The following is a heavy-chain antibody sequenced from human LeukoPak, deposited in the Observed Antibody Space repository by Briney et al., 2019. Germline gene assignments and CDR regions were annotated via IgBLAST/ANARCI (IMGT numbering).Heavy chain of an antibody. CDR2: IISSSSFI. CDR3: ARENSGTFDY. D-gene: IGHD1-26*01. CDR1: GFPFNTYT. J-gene: IGHJ4*02. Sequence: SGGSLRLSCAASGFPFNTYTMSWVRQAPGKGLEWVSSIISSSSFIYYADSVKGRFTISRENAKNSLYLQMNSLRAEDTAVYYCARENSGTFDYWGQGTLVTVSS. V-gene: IGHV3-21*01.